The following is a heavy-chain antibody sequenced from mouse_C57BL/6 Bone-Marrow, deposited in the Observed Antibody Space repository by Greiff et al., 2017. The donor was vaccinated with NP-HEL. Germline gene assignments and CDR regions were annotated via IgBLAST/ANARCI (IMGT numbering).Heavy chain of an antibody. CDR2: IDPETGGT. Sequence: QVQLQQSGAELVRPGASVTLSCKASGYTFTDYEMHWVKQTPVHGLEWIGAIDPETGGTAYNQKFKGKAILTADQSSSTAYMELRSLTSEDSAVYYCTGLTGTKGYWGQGTTLTVSS. J-gene: IGHJ2*01. D-gene: IGHD4-1*01. CDR3: TGLTGTKGY. CDR1: GYTFTDYE. V-gene: IGHV1-15*01.